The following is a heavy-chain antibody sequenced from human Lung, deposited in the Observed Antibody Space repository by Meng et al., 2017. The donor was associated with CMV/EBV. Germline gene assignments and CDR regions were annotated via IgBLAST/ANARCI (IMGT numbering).Heavy chain of an antibody. CDR1: GYTFTAHY. D-gene: IGHD7-27*01. CDR3: ARDNNWGPDY. V-gene: IGHV1-2*02. Sequence: SXXVSCKASGYTFTAHYFHWVRQAPGQGLEWMGWIHPHRGDTNYAQQFQGRVTLTRDKSINTGYMELTRLTSDGTAVYYFARDNNWGPDYWGQGKVVTVSS. CDR2: IHPHRGDT. J-gene: IGHJ4*02.